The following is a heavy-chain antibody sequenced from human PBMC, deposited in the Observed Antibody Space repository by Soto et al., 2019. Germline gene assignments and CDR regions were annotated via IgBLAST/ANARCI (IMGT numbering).Heavy chain of an antibody. J-gene: IGHJ4*02. V-gene: IGHV4-59*01. CDR2: IYYNGNT. Sequence: QVQLQESGPGLVKPSETLSLRCTVSGVSISNNYWSWIRHPPGKGLEWIGYIYYNGNTNYNPSLKSRVTMSVDTSRNQSSLKLTTVTAADTAVYYCTRANWYSEYWGQGTLVTVSS. CDR3: TRANWYSEY. CDR1: GVSISNNY. D-gene: IGHD7-27*01.